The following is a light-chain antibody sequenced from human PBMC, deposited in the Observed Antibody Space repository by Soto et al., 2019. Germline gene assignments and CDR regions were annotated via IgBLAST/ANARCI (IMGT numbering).Light chain of an antibody. CDR2: GNN. J-gene: IGLJ1*01. CDR3: SSYTSSSTYV. Sequence: QSVLTQPPSVSGAPGQTITISCTGSSSNIGAGYDVHWYQQLPGRAPKLLIYGNNNRPSGVPDRFSGSKSGTSVSLAITGLRGEDEADYHCSSYTSSSTYVFGTGTKLTVL. CDR1: SSNIGAGYD. V-gene: IGLV1-40*01.